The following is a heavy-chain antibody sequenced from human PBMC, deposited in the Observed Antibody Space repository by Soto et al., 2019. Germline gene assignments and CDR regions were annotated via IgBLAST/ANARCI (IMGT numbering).Heavy chain of an antibody. CDR3: SRGIAARVPTSFDY. CDR1: GVTFSSYA. V-gene: IGHV1-69*01. CDR2: IIPIFGTA. Sequence: QGQLVQSGAEVKKPGSSVKVSCKASGVTFSSYAISWVRQAPGQGLECMGGIIPIFGTANYAQKFQGRVTITADESTSTAYMDLSSLRSEDTAVYYCSRGIAARVPTSFDYWGQGTLVTVSS. D-gene: IGHD6-6*01. J-gene: IGHJ4*02.